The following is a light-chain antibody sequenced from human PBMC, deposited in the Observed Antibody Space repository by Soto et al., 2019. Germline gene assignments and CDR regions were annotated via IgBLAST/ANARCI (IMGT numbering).Light chain of an antibody. CDR1: QSISSW. V-gene: IGKV1-5*03. J-gene: IGKJ1*01. Sequence: DIQMTQSPSTLSASVGDRVTITCRASQSISSWLAWYQQKPGKAPKLLIYKASSLESGVPSRFIGSGSGTEFTLTISSLQPDDFATYYCQQYNSYPWTFGQGTKEEIK. CDR3: QQYNSYPWT. CDR2: KAS.